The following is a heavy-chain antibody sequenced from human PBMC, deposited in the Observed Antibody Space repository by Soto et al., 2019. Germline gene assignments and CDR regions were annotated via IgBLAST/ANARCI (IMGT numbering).Heavy chain of an antibody. CDR3: ARGAEMSSLTKWFDP. D-gene: IGHD1-1*01. Sequence: GSLRLSCAASGFPLSDYYMSWIRQAPGKGLEWLAYISRDGNAIFYADSVIGRFTVSRDNAKNSLFLQMDDLRAEDTAMFFCARGAEMSSLTKWFDPWGQGTLVTVSS. V-gene: IGHV3-11*01. CDR1: GFPLSDYY. CDR2: ISRDGNAI. J-gene: IGHJ5*02.